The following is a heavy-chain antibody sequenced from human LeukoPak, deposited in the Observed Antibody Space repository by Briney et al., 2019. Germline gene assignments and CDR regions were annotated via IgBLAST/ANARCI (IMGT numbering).Heavy chain of an antibody. Sequence: GGSLSLSGAASGFTFSSYAMSWVRRAQGKGLEWVSAISGSGGSTYYADSVKGRFTISRDNAKNSLYLQMNSLRAEDTAVYYCAGYNCSSTRCYTGGFDYWGQGTLVTVSS. D-gene: IGHD2-2*02. J-gene: IGHJ4*02. CDR2: ISGSGGST. CDR3: AGYNCSSTRCYTGGFDY. CDR1: GFTFSSYA. V-gene: IGHV3-23*01.